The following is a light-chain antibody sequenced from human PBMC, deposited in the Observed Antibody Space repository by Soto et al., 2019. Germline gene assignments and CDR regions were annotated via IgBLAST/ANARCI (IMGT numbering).Light chain of an antibody. Sequence: PWERATLSCRASPSVTNFLAWYQQKPGQAPRLLIYCAFNRATGIPARLSGSGSGTDFTLTISSLEPEDFAVYYCQQRSNWVTFGQGTRLEIK. V-gene: IGKV3-11*01. CDR2: CAF. J-gene: IGKJ5*01. CDR1: PSVTNF. CDR3: QQRSNWVT.